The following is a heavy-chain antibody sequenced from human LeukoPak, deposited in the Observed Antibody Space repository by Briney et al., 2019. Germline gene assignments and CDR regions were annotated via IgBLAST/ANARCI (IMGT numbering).Heavy chain of an antibody. CDR2: MNPNSGNT. D-gene: IGHD3-3*01. Sequence: GASVKVSCKASGYTFTSYDINWVRQATGQGLEWMGWMNPNSGNTGYAQKFQGRVTMTTDTSTSTAYMEPRSLRSDDTAVYYCARGPQTIFGVVHFDYWGQGTLVTVSS. CDR3: ARGPQTIFGVVHFDY. V-gene: IGHV1-8*02. J-gene: IGHJ4*02. CDR1: GYTFTSYD.